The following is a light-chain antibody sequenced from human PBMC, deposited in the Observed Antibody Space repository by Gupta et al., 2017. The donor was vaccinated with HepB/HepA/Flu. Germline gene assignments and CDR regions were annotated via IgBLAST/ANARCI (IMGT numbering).Light chain of an antibody. CDR1: QSISSY. Sequence: DIQMTQSPSSLSASVGDRVTITCRASQSISSYLNWYQQKPGKVPKLLIYAASSLQSGVPSRFSGSGSGTDFTLTISSLQPEDFATYYCRQSYSTPWTFGQGTKVEIK. V-gene: IGKV1-39*01. CDR2: AAS. CDR3: RQSYSTPWT. J-gene: IGKJ1*01.